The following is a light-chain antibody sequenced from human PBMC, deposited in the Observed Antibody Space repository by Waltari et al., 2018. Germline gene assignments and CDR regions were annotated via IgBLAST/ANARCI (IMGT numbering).Light chain of an antibody. V-gene: IGLV2-14*03. CDR3: SSYTSSISVV. Sequence: QSALTQPASVSGSPGQSITISCTGTSRYVGGYNFVPWYQQHPGKAPKLMVYDVTNRPSGVSNRFSGSKSGNTASLTISGLQAEDEADYYCSSYTSSISVVFGGGTKLTVL. CDR2: DVT. CDR1: SRYVGGYNF. J-gene: IGLJ2*01.